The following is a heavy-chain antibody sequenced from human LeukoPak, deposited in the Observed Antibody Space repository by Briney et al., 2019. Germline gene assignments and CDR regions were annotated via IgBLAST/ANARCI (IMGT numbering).Heavy chain of an antibody. J-gene: IGHJ4*02. D-gene: IGHD1-26*01. CDR3: ARPLQGIVGATGFDY. V-gene: IGHV5-51*01. Sequence: GESLKISCQGSEYSVATYWIAWLRQMPGKGLEWMGIIYPSDSDTRYSPSFQGQVTISADKSIKTAYLQWSSLKASDTAMYYCARPLQGIVGATGFDYWGQGTLVTVSS. CDR1: EYSVATYW. CDR2: IYPSDSDT.